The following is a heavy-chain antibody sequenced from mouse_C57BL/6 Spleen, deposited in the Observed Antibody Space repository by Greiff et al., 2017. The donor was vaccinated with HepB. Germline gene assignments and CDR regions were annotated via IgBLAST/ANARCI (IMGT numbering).Heavy chain of an antibody. CDR3: ARWNYGNYVGYFDV. Sequence: VQLQQSGPELVKPGASVKISCKASGYSFTGYYMNWVKQSPEKSLEWIGEINPSTGGTTYNQKFKAKATLTVDKSSSTAYMQLKSLTSEDSAVYYCARWNYGNYVGYFDVWGTGTTVTVSS. CDR1: GYSFTGYY. D-gene: IGHD2-1*01. J-gene: IGHJ1*03. V-gene: IGHV1-42*01. CDR2: INPSTGGT.